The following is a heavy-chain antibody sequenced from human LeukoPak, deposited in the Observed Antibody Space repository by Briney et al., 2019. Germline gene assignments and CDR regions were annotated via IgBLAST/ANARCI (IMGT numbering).Heavy chain of an antibody. V-gene: IGHV1-46*01. J-gene: IGHJ5*02. D-gene: IGHD3-10*01. CDR2: INPSSSTT. Sequence: ASVKVSCKASGYTFTNYYMHWVRQAPGQGLEWMGIINPSSSTTIYAQKFQGRLTMTRDMSTSTVSMELSSLRSEDTAVYYCATELEGVKYGSGSYLTGRWFDPWGQGTLVTVSS. CDR1: GYTFTNYY. CDR3: ATELEGVKYGSGSYLTGRWFDP.